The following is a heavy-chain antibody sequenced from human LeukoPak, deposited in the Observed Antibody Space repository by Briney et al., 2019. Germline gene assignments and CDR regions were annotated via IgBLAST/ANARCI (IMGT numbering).Heavy chain of an antibody. CDR1: EFAFSDFY. V-gene: IGHV3-11*06. J-gene: IGHJ4*02. D-gene: IGHD6-19*01. CDR2: ISSSSSHT. CDR3: ARTNLGSGWRFDY. Sequence: PGGSLRLSCGASEFAFSDFYMTWIRQAPGKGLEWVSYISSSSSHTNYADSVKGRFTISRDNAKNSLYLQMNSLRAEDTAAYYCARTNLGSGWRFDYWGQGTLVTVSS.